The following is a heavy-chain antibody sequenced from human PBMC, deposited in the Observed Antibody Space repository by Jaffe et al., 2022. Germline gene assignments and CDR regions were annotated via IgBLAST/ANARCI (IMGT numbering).Heavy chain of an antibody. CDR2: IRSKAYGGTT. CDR3: TRDGSGWYAGAFDI. D-gene: IGHD6-19*01. V-gene: IGHV3-49*04. CDR1: GFTFGDYA. J-gene: IGHJ3*02. Sequence: EVQLVESGGGLVQPGRSLRLSCTASGFTFGDYAMSWVRQAPGKGLEWVGFIRSKAYGGTTEYAASVKGRFTISRDDSKSIAYLQMNSLKTEDTAVYYCTRDGSGWYAGAFDIWGQGTMVTVSS.